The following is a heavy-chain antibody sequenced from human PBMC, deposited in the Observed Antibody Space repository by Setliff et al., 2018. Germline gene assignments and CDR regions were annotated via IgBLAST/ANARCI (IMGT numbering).Heavy chain of an antibody. CDR1: DVSISSSSFY. V-gene: IGHV4-39*01. Sequence: SETLSLTCTVSDVSISSSSFYWAWIRQPPGKGLEWIGSIYYSGSTYYNPSLTSRVTISADTSNNQFSLNLRSVTAADTAIYYCARHFRSSKVQFLEYLTDYYFDSWGQGTLVTVSS. CDR3: ARHFRSSKVQFLEYLTDYYFDS. J-gene: IGHJ4*02. CDR2: IYYSGST. D-gene: IGHD3-3*01.